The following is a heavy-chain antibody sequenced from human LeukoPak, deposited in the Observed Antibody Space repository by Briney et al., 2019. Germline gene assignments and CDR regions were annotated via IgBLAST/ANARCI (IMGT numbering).Heavy chain of an antibody. V-gene: IGHV4-30-2*01. Sequence: SETLSLTCTVSGGSIGSGGYYWSWIRQPPGKGLEWIEYIYHSGSTYYNPSLKSRVTISVDRSKNQFSLKLSSVTAADTAVYYCASDEQRGAYFDYWGQGTLVTVSS. J-gene: IGHJ4*02. D-gene: IGHD1/OR15-1a*01. CDR2: IYHSGST. CDR1: GGSIGSGGYY. CDR3: ASDEQRGAYFDY.